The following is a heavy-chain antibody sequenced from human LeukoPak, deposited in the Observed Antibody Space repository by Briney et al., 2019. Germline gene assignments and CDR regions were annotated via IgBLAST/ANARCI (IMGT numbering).Heavy chain of an antibody. V-gene: IGHV3-30*02. Sequence: GGSLRLSCAASGFTFSSYAMHWVRQAPGKGLEWVAFIRYDESSKYYADSVKGRFTISRDNSKNTLYLQMNSLTPEDTAVYYCAKESLPGYLSEGFDYWGQGTLVTVSS. CDR3: AKESLPGYLSEGFDY. J-gene: IGHJ4*02. D-gene: IGHD1-1*01. CDR2: IRYDESSK. CDR1: GFTFSSYA.